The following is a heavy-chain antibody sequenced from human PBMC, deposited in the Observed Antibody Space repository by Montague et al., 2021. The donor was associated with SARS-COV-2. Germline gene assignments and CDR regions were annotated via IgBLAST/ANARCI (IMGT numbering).Heavy chain of an antibody. CDR2: IFASGHNT. CDR1: GFAFSAFA. V-gene: IGHV3-23*05. Sequence: SLRLSCAASGFAFSAFAMTWVRQAPGKGLEWVSTIFASGHNTHYIDSVKGRFIVSRDNSKSTLFLHMNSLRAEDTAVYYCAKNPTVSGMPATIAWYFDLWGRGALVTVSS. CDR3: AKNPTVSGMPATIAWYFDL. J-gene: IGHJ2*01. D-gene: IGHD1-26*01.